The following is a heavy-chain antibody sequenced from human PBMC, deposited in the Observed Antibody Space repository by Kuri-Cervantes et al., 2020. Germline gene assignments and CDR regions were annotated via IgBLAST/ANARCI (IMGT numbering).Heavy chain of an antibody. CDR2: ISSSSSYI. V-gene: IGHV3-21*04. CDR1: GFTFSSYS. J-gene: IGHJ6*02. CDR3: ARGTGWGGYYYYGMDV. D-gene: IGHD6-19*01. Sequence: GGSLRLSCAASGFTFSSYSMNWVRQAPGKGLEWVSSISSSSSYIYYADSVKGRFTISRDNSKNTLYLQMNSLRAEDTAVYYCARGTGWGGYYYYGMDVWGQGTTVTVSS.